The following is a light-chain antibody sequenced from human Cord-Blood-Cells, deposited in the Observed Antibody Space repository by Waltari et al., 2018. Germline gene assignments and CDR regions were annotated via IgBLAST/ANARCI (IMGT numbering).Light chain of an antibody. V-gene: IGKV3-15*01. CDR2: GAS. CDR1: QSGSSN. J-gene: IGKJ3*01. Sequence: EIVMTQSPATLSVSPGESATLSCRASQSGSSNLAWYQQKPGQTPSLLIYGASTRATGIPARFSGSGSGTEFTLTISSLQSEDFAVYYCQQYNNWPPFTFGPGTKVDIK. CDR3: QQYNNWPPFT.